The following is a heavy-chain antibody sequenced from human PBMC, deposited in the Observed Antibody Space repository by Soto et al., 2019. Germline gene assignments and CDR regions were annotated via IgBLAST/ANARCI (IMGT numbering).Heavy chain of an antibody. CDR2: IIPIFGTA. CDR1: GGTFNNYV. Sequence: QVQLVQSGAEVKKPGSSVKVSCKASGGTFNNYVINWVRQAPGQGLEWMGGIIPIFGTANYAQKFQGRVTITADKSTSTAYMERNSLRSEDTAVYYCAGRCDSTSCLAHFDYWGQGTLVTVSS. D-gene: IGHD2-2*01. CDR3: AGRCDSTSCLAHFDY. J-gene: IGHJ4*02. V-gene: IGHV1-69*06.